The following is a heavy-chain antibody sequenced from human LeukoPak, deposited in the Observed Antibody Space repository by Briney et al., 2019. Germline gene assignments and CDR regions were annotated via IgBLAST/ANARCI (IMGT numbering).Heavy chain of an antibody. CDR2: IYSGGST. J-gene: IGHJ4*02. D-gene: IGHD6-19*01. CDR3: AATSYSSGWPT. Sequence: GGSLRLSCAASGFTVSSNYMSWVRQAPGKGLDWVSVIYSGGSTYYADSVKGRFTISRDNSKNTLYLQMNSLRAEDTAVYYCAATSYSSGWPTWGQGTLVTVSS. CDR1: GFTVSSNY. V-gene: IGHV3-66*02.